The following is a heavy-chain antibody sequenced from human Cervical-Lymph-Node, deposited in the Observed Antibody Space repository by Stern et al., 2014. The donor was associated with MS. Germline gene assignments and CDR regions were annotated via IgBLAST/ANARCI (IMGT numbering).Heavy chain of an antibody. Sequence: QVQLVQSGAELKQPGASVKVSCKASGYTFTRYGISWVRQAPGQGLEWMGWIRGYNDKTHYDPKLQGRVTVTTDTSTNTAYMELRSLRSDDTAVYYCARVPPLGGSAFDVWGQGTMVTVSS. J-gene: IGHJ3*01. CDR2: IRGYNDKT. D-gene: IGHD1-26*01. V-gene: IGHV1-18*04. CDR1: GYTFTRYG. CDR3: ARVPPLGGSAFDV.